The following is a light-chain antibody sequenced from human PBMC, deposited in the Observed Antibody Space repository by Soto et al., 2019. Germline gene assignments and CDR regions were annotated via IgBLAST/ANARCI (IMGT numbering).Light chain of an antibody. CDR3: QQRSNWLIT. CDR2: HAS. J-gene: IGKJ5*01. Sequence: EIVLTQSPATLSLSPGERATLSCRASQSVSSYLAWYQQKPGQAPRLLIYHASSRATGIPARFSGSGSGTDFTLTISSLEPEDFAVYYCQQRSNWLITFGQGTRLEIK. CDR1: QSVSSY. V-gene: IGKV3-11*01.